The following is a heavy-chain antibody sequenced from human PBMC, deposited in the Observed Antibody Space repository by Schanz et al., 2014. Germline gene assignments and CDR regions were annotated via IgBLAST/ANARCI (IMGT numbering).Heavy chain of an antibody. CDR2: IKSKVDGGTT. CDR1: GFTFSTTW. Sequence: EVQLLESGGTVVQPGGSLRVSCAASGFTFSTTWMNWVRQAPGKGLEWVGRIKSKVDGGTTDNAAPVQGRFTISRDDSKNTLHLQMNSLKTEDTAVYYCSTDLTAVDYDAIGLWGQGTMVTVSS. J-gene: IGHJ3*01. CDR3: STDLTAVDYDAIGL. D-gene: IGHD4-17*01. V-gene: IGHV3-15*02.